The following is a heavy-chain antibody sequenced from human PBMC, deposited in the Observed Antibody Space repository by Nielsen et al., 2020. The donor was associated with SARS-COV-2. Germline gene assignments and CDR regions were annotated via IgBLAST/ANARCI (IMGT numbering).Heavy chain of an antibody. CDR3: ARTLIRGVIKGLFTSYGY. D-gene: IGHD3-10*01. J-gene: IGHJ4*02. CDR2: ISSSSSYI. V-gene: IGHV3-21*01. CDR1: GFTFSSYS. Sequence: GGSLRLSCAASGFTFSSYSMNWVRQAPGKGLEWVSSISSSSSYIYYADSVKGRFTISRDNAKNSLYLQMNSLRAEDTAVYYCARTLIRGVIKGLFTSYGYWGQGTLVTVSS.